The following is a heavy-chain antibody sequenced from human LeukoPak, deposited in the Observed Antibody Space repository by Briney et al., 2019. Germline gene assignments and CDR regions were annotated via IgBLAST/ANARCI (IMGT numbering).Heavy chain of an antibody. CDR1: GFTFSSYA. D-gene: IGHD2-15*01. CDR3: ARGGLVVRATNDY. V-gene: IGHV3-23*01. J-gene: IGHJ4*02. CDR2: ISGSGGST. Sequence: PGGSLRLSCAASGFTFSSYAMSWVRQAPGKGLEWVSAISGSGGSTYYADSVKGRFTISRDNSKNTLYLQMNSLRAEDTAVYYCARGGLVVRATNDYWGQGTLVTVSS.